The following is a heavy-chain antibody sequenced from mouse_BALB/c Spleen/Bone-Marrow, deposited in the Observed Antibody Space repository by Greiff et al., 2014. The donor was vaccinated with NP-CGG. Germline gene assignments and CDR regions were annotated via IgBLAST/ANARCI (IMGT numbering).Heavy chain of an antibody. Sequence: DVKLVESGGVLVKPGGSLKLSCAASGFTFSKYGMSWVRQTPDKRLEWVANISSGGSYTYYPDSVKGRFTISRDNAKNTLYLQMSSLKSEDTAMYYCARQYGNFGVMDYWGQGTSVTVSS. CDR2: ISSGGSYT. J-gene: IGHJ4*01. D-gene: IGHD2-1*01. CDR1: GFTFSKYG. CDR3: ARQYGNFGVMDY. V-gene: IGHV5-6*02.